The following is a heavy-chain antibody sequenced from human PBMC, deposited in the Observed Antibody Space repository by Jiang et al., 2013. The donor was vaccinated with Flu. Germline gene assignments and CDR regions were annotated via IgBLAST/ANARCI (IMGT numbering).Heavy chain of an antibody. Sequence: GSISSVVTTGAGSGSPPEGTGVDWAYLYQWEHQLQPSLKSRVTISVDTSKNQFSLKLSSVTAADTAVYYCARDTLESRWLLLDYWGQGTLVTVSS. V-gene: IGHV4-61*02. D-gene: IGHD5-24*01. CDR1: GSISSVVTT. CDR3: ARDTLESRWLLLDY. J-gene: IGHJ4*02. CDR2: LYQWEH.